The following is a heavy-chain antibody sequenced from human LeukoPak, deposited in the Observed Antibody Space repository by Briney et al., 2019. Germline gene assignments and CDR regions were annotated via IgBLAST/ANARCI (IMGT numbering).Heavy chain of an antibody. CDR3: ARDNFADRSDFDC. J-gene: IGHJ4*02. CDR1: GDSVSNNSAA. V-gene: IGHV6-1*01. CDR2: TYFKSNWRN. D-gene: IGHD3-16*02. Sequence: SQTLSLTCAISGDSVSNNSAAWSWIRQSPSRGLEWLGRTYFKSNWRNDYALSVKSRITINPDSSKNQFSLQLNSVTPEDTAVYYCARDNFADRSDFDCWGQGSLVTVSS.